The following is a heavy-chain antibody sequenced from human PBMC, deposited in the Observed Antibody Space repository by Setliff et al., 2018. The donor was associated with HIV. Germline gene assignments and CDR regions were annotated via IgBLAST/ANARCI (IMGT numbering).Heavy chain of an antibody. J-gene: IGHJ3*01. D-gene: IGHD1-1*01. CDR3: ARDAELPGPPVHDAFDL. V-gene: IGHV4-61*01. CDR1: GGSINSGTYY. CDR2: ISYSGNT. Sequence: VTLSLTCTVSGGSINSGTYYWTWMRQPPGKGLEWIAYISYSGNTNYHPALRSRLTITRDTSKNQVSLTLRSVTAEDTAIYFCARDAELPGPPVHDAFDLWGPGTMVT.